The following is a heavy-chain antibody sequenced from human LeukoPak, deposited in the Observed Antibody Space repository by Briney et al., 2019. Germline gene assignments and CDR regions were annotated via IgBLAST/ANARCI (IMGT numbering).Heavy chain of an antibody. CDR1: GFTFNSYA. Sequence: TGGSLRLSCAASGFTFNSYAMSWVRQAPGKGLEWVSGLSGSGGSTYYAESVTGRFTISRDDSKNTLHLQMNSLRAEDTAVYYCARGWYGLDYWGQGTLVTVSS. D-gene: IGHD6-13*01. J-gene: IGHJ4*02. V-gene: IGHV3-23*01. CDR2: LSGSGGST. CDR3: ARGWYGLDY.